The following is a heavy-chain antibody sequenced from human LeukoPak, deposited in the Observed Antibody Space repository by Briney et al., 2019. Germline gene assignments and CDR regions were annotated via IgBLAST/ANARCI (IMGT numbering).Heavy chain of an antibody. D-gene: IGHD2-15*01. V-gene: IGHV1-2*02. CDR3: ARLHCSGGSCSNWFDP. CDR2: INPNSGGT. CDR1: GYTFTGYY. Sequence: ASVKVSCKASGYTFTGYYMHWVRQAPGQGLEWMGWINPNSGGTNYAQKFQGRVTMTRDTSISTAYMELSRLRSDDTAVYYCARLHCSGGSCSNWFDPWGQGTLVTVSS. J-gene: IGHJ5*02.